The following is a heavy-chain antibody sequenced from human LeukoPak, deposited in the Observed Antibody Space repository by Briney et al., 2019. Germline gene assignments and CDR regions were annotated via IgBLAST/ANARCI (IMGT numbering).Heavy chain of an antibody. Sequence: PGGSLRLSCPASGFTFRSYAMSWVRQAPGKGLEWVSAISYGGGSTYYADSVKDRFTLSRDNSKNTLYLQMNSLRAEDTAVYYCAKHVRGYSYGADFDYWGQGTLVTVSS. J-gene: IGHJ4*02. CDR1: GFTFRSYA. CDR3: AKHVRGYSYGADFDY. CDR2: ISYGGGST. V-gene: IGHV3-23*01. D-gene: IGHD5-18*01.